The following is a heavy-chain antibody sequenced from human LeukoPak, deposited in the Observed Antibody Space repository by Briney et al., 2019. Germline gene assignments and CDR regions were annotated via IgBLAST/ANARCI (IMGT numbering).Heavy chain of an antibody. CDR3: ARPNYDSSGYDAFDI. V-gene: IGHV5-51*01. CDR2: IHPGDSDT. D-gene: IGHD3-22*01. J-gene: IGHJ3*02. Sequence: RGESLKISCKGSGYSFTSYWIGWVRQMPGKGLAWMGIIHPGDSDTRYSPSFQGQVTISADKSISTAYLQWSSLKASDTAMYYCARPNYDSSGYDAFDIWGQGTMVTVSS. CDR1: GYSFTSYW.